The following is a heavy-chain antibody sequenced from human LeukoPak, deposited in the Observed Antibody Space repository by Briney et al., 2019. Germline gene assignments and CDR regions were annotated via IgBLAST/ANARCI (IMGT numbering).Heavy chain of an antibody. J-gene: IGHJ4*02. V-gene: IGHV1-2*02. D-gene: IGHD1-26*01. Sequence: ASVKVSCKASGYSSTDYYIYWVRQAPGQGLEWMGWIKPNSGNTNYVQKFEGRVTMTRDTSISTAYMELSSLRSDDTAGYYCATKKYSGSFYAFWGQGTLVTVSS. CDR2: IKPNSGNT. CDR3: ATKKYSGSFYAF. CDR1: GYSSTDYY.